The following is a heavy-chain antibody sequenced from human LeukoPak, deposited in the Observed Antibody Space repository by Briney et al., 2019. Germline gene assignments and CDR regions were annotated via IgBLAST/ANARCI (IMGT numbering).Heavy chain of an antibody. CDR2: INPSGGST. V-gene: IGHV1-46*01. J-gene: IGHJ3*02. CDR3: ARDKGYDSSGYYYVDAFDI. Sequence: ASVKVSCKASGYTFTSYYMHWVRQAPGQGLEWMGIINPSGGSTSYAQKFQGRVTMTRDMSTSTVYMELSSLRSEDTAVYYCARDKGYDSSGYYYVDAFDIWGQGTMVTVSS. D-gene: IGHD3-22*01. CDR1: GYTFTSYY.